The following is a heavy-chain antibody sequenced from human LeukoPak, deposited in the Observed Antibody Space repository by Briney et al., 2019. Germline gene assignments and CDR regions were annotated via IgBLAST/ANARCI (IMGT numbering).Heavy chain of an antibody. Sequence: SETLSLTCTVSGGSITSYFWTWIRQPPGKGLEWIGYIYHSGSTNYNPSLKSRVTISVDTSKNQFSLKLSSVTAADTAVYYCARGRYVPRSRYSSSSRAFDIWGQGTMVTVSS. CDR2: IYHSGST. CDR3: ARGRYVPRSRYSSSSRAFDI. CDR1: GGSITSYF. J-gene: IGHJ3*02. D-gene: IGHD6-6*01. V-gene: IGHV4-59*12.